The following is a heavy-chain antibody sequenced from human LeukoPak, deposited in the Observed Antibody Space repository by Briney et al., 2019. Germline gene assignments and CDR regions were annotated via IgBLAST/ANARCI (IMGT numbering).Heavy chain of an antibody. CDR2: IWYDGSDK. V-gene: IGHV3-30*19. CDR3: ASISITMVRGVIPNY. Sequence: GRSLRLSCAASGFTFSSHGMHWVRQAPGKGLEWVALIWYDGSDKYYADSVKGRFTISRDNSKNTLYLQMNSLRAEDTAVYYCASISITMVRGVIPNYWGQGTLVTVSS. D-gene: IGHD3-10*01. CDR1: GFTFSSHG. J-gene: IGHJ4*02.